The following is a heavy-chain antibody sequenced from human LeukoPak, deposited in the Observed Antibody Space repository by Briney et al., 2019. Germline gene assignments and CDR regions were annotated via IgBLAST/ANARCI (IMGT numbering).Heavy chain of an antibody. CDR1: GGSVSSGSYY. J-gene: IGHJ3*02. Sequence: SETLSLTCTVSGGSVSSGSYYWSWIRQPPGRALEWIGYIYYSGSTKYNPSLKSRVTISVDMSKNPFSLKLSSVTAADTAVYYCARSDTVPDAFDIWGQGTMVTVSS. V-gene: IGHV4-61*01. CDR2: IYYSGST. CDR3: ARSDTVPDAFDI. D-gene: IGHD5-18*01.